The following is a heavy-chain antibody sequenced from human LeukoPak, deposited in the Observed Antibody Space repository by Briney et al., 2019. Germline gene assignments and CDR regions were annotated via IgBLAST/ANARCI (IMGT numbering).Heavy chain of an antibody. J-gene: IGHJ6*03. D-gene: IGHD3-10*01. Sequence: PGRSLRLSCAASGFTFDDYAMHWVRQAPGKGLEWVSGISWNSGSIGYADSVKGRFTISRDNAKNSVYLQMKNLRAEDTALYYCARLSAYYYGSYFYYYMDVWGKGTTVTVSS. CDR3: ARLSAYYYGSYFYYYMDV. CDR2: ISWNSGSI. CDR1: GFTFDDYA. V-gene: IGHV3-9*01.